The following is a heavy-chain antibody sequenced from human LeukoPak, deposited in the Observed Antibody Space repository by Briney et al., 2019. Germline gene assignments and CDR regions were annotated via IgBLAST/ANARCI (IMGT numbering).Heavy chain of an antibody. D-gene: IGHD1-26*01. CDR3: ARDVDSGSYYGDAFDI. CDR1: GGTFSSYA. Sequence: ASVKVSCKASGGTFSSYAISWVRQAPGQGLEWMGGIIPIFGTANYAQKFQGRVTITTDESTSTAYMELSSLRSDDTAVYYCARDVDSGSYYGDAFDIWGQGTMVTVSS. CDR2: IIPIFGTA. J-gene: IGHJ3*02. V-gene: IGHV1-69*05.